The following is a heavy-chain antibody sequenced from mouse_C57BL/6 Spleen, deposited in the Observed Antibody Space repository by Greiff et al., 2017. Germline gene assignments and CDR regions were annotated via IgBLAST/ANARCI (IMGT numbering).Heavy chain of an antibody. CDR2: INPSSGYT. D-gene: IGHD3-2*02. J-gene: IGHJ2*01. CDR3: ARETAQAPYYSDY. V-gene: IGHV1-7*01. CDR1: GYTFTSYW. Sequence: QVQLKQSGAELAKPGASVKLSCKASGYTFTSYWMHWVKQRPGQGLEWIGYINPSSGYTKYNQKFKDKATLTADKSSSTAYMQLSSLTYEDSAVYYCARETAQAPYYSDYWGQGTTLTVSS.